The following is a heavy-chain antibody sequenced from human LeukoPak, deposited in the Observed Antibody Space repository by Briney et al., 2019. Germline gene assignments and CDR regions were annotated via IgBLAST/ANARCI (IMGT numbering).Heavy chain of an antibody. V-gene: IGHV4-59*01. D-gene: IGHD2-21*02. J-gene: IGHJ4*02. CDR2: IYYSGST. CDR3: ARGRGGDYEH. Sequence: SETLSLTCTVSGGSISSYYWSWIRQPPGKGLEWIGYIYYSGSTNYNPSLKSRVTISVDTSNNQFSLKLSSVTAADTAVYYCARGRGGDYEHWGQGTLVTVSS. CDR1: GGSISSYY.